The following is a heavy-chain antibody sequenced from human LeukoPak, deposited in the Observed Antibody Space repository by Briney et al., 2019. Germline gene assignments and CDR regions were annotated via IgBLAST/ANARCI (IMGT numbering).Heavy chain of an antibody. CDR1: GFTFDDYA. CDR3: ARGLGGSQYDFWSGYYKGFDY. CDR2: ISWNSGSI. D-gene: IGHD3-3*01. V-gene: IGHV3-9*01. Sequence: SGGSLRLSCAASGFTFDDYAMHWVRQAPGKGLEWVSGISWNSGSIGYADSVKGRFTISRDNAKNSLYLQMNSLRAEDTAVYYCARGLGGSQYDFWSGYYKGFDYWGQGTLVTVSS. J-gene: IGHJ4*02.